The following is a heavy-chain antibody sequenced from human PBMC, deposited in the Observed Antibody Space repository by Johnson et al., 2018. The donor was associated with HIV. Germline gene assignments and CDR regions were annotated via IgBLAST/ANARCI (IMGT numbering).Heavy chain of an antibody. J-gene: IGHJ3*02. Sequence: VQLVESGGGLVQPGGSLRLSCAASGSTFSSYWMSWVRQAPGKGLEWVANIKQDGSEKYYVDSVKGRFTISRDNAKNSLYLQMNSLRAEDTAVYYCARGPTYYYDSSGYWSDAFDIWGQGTMVTVSS. V-gene: IGHV3-7*05. CDR2: IKQDGSEK. D-gene: IGHD3-22*01. CDR3: ARGPTYYYDSSGYWSDAFDI. CDR1: GSTFSSYW.